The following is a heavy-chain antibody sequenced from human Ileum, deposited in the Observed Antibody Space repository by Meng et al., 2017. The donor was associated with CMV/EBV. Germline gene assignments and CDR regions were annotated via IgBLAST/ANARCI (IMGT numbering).Heavy chain of an antibody. V-gene: IGHV4-30-4*01. CDR3: ARDHCSSTGCYGFDY. CDR2: IYYSGST. Sequence: GSFTSGHSYWSWIRQPPGKVLEWFWYIYYSGSTYYTPSLQSRVTMSVDTSKNQFFLKLSSVTAADTAVYYCARDHCSSTGCYGFDYWGQGTLVTVSS. D-gene: IGHD2-2*01. CDR1: GSFTSGHSY. J-gene: IGHJ4*02.